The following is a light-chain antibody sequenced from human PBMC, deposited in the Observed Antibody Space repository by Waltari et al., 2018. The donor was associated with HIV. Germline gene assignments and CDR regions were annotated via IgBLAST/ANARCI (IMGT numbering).Light chain of an antibody. CDR2: QDS. Sequence: SYELTQPPSVSVSPGLTASITCSGDKLGDKYACWYQQKPGQSPVLVIDQDSKRPSGIPERFSGSNSGNTATLTISGTQAMDEADYYCQAWDSSTAVFGGGTKLTVL. V-gene: IGLV3-1*01. J-gene: IGLJ2*01. CDR3: QAWDSSTAV. CDR1: KLGDKY.